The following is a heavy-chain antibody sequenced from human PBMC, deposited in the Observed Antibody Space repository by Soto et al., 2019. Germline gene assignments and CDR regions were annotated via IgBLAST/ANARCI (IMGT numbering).Heavy chain of an antibody. V-gene: IGHV1-46*01. CDR3: ARGPSCGGDCYLFDY. J-gene: IGHJ4*02. Sequence: QVLLVQSGAEVTRPGASVKVSCKASGYTFTSYYMHWVRQAPGQGLEWMAMINPSGGRTKYAQIFQRRVTRTSDTSTGTVNMELSSLTSEDTAIYYCARGPSCGGDCYLFDYWGQGTQVTVSS. D-gene: IGHD2-21*02. CDR1: GYTFTSYY. CDR2: INPSGGRT.